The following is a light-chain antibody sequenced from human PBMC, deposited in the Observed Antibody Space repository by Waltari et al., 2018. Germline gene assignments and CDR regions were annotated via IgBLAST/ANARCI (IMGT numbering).Light chain of an antibody. CDR3: QQYNISPYT. Sequence: DIQMTQSPSTLSASAGDRVTITCRASQSISNWLAWYQQKPGKAPKVLIYKSFTLQSGVPSRCSGSGSETEFTLTISSLQPDDFATYYCQQYNISPYTFGQGTTLEI. CDR1: QSISNW. CDR2: KSF. V-gene: IGKV1-5*03. J-gene: IGKJ2*01.